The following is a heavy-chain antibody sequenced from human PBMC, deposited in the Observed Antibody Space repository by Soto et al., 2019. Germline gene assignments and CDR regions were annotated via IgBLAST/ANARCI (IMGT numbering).Heavy chain of an antibody. CDR1: GGSISSGDYY. CDR2: IYYSGST. J-gene: IGHJ5*02. Sequence: PSETLSLTCTVSGGSISSGDYYWSWLRQPPGKGLEWIGYIYYSGSTYSNPSLKSRVTISVDTSKNQFSLKLSSVTAADTAVYYCARARSPYYYYGSGTIGYVDNWFDPWGQGTLVTVSS. D-gene: IGHD3-10*01. CDR3: ARARSPYYYYGSGTIGYVDNWFDP. V-gene: IGHV4-30-4*01.